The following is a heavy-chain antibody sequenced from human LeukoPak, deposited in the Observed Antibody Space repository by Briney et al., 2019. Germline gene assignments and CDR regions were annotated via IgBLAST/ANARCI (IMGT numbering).Heavy chain of an antibody. J-gene: IGHJ4*02. CDR1: GGSISSNNW. CDR2: IYNSGST. CDR3: ATYTGSYGV. D-gene: IGHD1-26*01. V-gene: IGHV4-4*02. Sequence: SETLSLTCAVSGGSISSNNWWSWVRQPPGRGLEWIGEIYNSGSTNYKPSLKSRLTISVDKSKNQFSLILTSVTAADTAVYYCATYTGSYGVWGQGTLVTVSS.